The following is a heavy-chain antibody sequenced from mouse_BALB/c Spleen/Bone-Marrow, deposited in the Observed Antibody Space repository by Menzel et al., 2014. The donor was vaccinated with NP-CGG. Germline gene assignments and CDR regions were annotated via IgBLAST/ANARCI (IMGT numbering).Heavy chain of an antibody. CDR3: TRQRNWDHYAMDY. CDR1: GFTFSTYG. D-gene: IGHD4-1*01. J-gene: IGHJ4*01. V-gene: IGHV5-6*01. CDR2: ISSGGGYT. Sequence: EVQGVESGGDLVKPGGSLKLSCAASGFTFSTYGMSWVRQTPDKRLEWVATISSGGGYTYYPDSVKGRFTISRDNANNILYLQMSSLKSEDTAMYYCTRQRNWDHYAMDYWGQGTSVTVSS.